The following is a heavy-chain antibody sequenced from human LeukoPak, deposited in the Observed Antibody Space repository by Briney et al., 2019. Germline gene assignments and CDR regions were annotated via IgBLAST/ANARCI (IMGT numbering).Heavy chain of an antibody. D-gene: IGHD3-16*01. CDR1: GFTFSSYA. CDR2: ISYDGSNK. V-gene: IGHV3-30*04. CDR3: VRERGGGRWAFGI. Sequence: GRSLRLSCAASGFTFSSYAMHWVRQAPGKGLEWVAVISYDGSNKYYADSVKGRFTISRDNSKNTLYLQMNSLRAEDKAVYYCVRERGGGRWAFGIWGQGTMITDTS. J-gene: IGHJ3*02.